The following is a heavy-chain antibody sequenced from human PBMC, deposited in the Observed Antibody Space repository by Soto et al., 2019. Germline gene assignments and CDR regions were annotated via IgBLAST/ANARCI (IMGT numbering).Heavy chain of an antibody. CDR1: GFTFSTYT. V-gene: IGHV3-21*01. J-gene: IGHJ5*02. Sequence: EVQLVESGGGLVQPGGSLRLSCAASGFTFSTYTMNWVRQTPGKGLEWVSSSSSGSNYIYYADSLKGRFTISRDNAKNSPALEMNSLSAEDTAVYYCARDYGKLNPWGQGTLVTVSS. CDR2: SSSGSNYI. CDR3: ARDYGKLNP. D-gene: IGHD3-16*01.